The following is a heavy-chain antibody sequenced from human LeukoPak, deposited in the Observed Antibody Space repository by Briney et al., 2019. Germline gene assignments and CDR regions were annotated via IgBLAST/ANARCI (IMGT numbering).Heavy chain of an antibody. V-gene: IGHV1-69*13. J-gene: IGHJ3*02. CDR3: ARGAAAPNAFDI. CDR1: GGTFSSYA. D-gene: IGHD6-13*01. CDR2: IIPIFGTA. Sequence: SVKVSCKASGGTFSSYAISWVRQAPGQGLEWMGGIIPIFGTANYAQKFQGRVTITADESTSTAYMELSSLRSEDTAAYYCARGAAAPNAFDIWGQGTMVTVSS.